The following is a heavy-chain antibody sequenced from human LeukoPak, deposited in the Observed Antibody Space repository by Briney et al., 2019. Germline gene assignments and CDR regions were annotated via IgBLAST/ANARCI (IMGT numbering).Heavy chain of an antibody. CDR3: ARGPGQLTSECFDS. V-gene: IGHV4-34*01. Sequence: SETLSLTCAVYGGSFSGYYWSWIRQPPGKGLEWIGEINHSGSTNYNPSLKSRVTISVDTSKNQFSLKLSSVTAADAAVYYCARGPGQLTSECFDSWGQGILVTVSS. CDR1: GGSFSGYY. J-gene: IGHJ5*01. D-gene: IGHD6-13*01. CDR2: INHSGST.